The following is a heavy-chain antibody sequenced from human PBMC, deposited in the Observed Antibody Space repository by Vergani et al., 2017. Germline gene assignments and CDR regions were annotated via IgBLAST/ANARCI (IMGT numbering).Heavy chain of an antibody. J-gene: IGHJ4*02. CDR3: ARSRTYCTSGSCPAI. CDR1: GESIRSVSHY. V-gene: IGHV4-61*02. Sequence: QVKLQESGPGLLKPSQTLSLTCTVPGESIRSVSHYWSWIRQPAGKGPEWIGHIHTGVSTDLNPSFKSRVSISVDTSKSQFSLKLNSVTVADTAVYYCARSRTYCTSGSCPAIWGQGTLVTVSS. CDR2: IHTGVST. D-gene: IGHD2-15*01.